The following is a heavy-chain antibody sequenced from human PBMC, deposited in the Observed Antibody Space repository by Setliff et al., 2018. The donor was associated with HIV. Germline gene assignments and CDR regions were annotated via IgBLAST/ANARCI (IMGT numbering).Heavy chain of an antibody. J-gene: IGHJ4*02. Sequence: LRLSCAASAFTSGYTFSNYWMSWVRQAPGKGLEWVANINQNGREKYYVASVKGRFTISRDNAKDSLYLQMNSLRGEDTAVYYCAGSRGYFVKAEWGQGTLVTVSS. V-gene: IGHV3-7*01. CDR3: AGSRGYFVKAE. CDR1: AFTSGYTFSNYW. CDR2: INQNGREK. D-gene: IGHD3-22*01.